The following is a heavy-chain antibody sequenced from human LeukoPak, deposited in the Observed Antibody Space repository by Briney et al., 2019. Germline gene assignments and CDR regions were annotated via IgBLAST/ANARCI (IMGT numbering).Heavy chain of an antibody. V-gene: IGHV3-30*07. J-gene: IGHJ4*02. Sequence: GGSLRLSCAASGFTFSSYAMHWVRQAPGKGLEWVAVISYDGSNKYYADSVKGRFTISRDNSKNTLYLQMNSLRAEDTAVYYCAHYCSSTSCYYYYDYWGQGTLVTVSS. CDR3: AHYCSSTSCYYYYDY. CDR1: GFTFSSYA. CDR2: ISYDGSNK. D-gene: IGHD2-2*01.